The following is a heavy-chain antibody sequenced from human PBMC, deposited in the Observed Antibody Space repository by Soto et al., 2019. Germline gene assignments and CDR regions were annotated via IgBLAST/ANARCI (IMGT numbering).Heavy chain of an antibody. D-gene: IGHD6-19*01. CDR3: ARHHESGWYGY. V-gene: IGHV4-30-4*01. J-gene: IGHJ4*02. CDR2: IYDGGST. Sequence: SETLSLTCTVSGGSISNVNDCWSWIRQSPDKGLEWIGHIYDGGSTYNNPSLKSRITISVDTSRNQFSLKLSSVTAADTAVYYCARHHESGWYGYWGQGTLVTVSS. CDR1: GGSISNVNDC.